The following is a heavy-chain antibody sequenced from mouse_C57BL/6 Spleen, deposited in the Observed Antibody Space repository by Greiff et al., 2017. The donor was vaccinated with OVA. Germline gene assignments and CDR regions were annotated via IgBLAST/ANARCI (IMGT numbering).Heavy chain of an antibody. V-gene: IGHV1-15*01. CDR2: IDPETGGT. Sequence: VQLQQSGAELVRPGASVTLSCKASGYTFTDYEMHWVKQTPVHGLEWIGAIDPETGGTAYNQKFKGKAILTADKSSSTAYMELRSLTSEDSAVYYSTRWNYGNPYYAMDYWGQGTSVTVSS. CDR1: GYTFTDYE. CDR3: TRWNYGNPYYAMDY. J-gene: IGHJ4*01. D-gene: IGHD2-1*01.